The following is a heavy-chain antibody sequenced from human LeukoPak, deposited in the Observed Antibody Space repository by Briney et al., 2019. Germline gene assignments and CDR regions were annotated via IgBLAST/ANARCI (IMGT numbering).Heavy chain of an antibody. CDR3: ATTGSHRGDSDY. D-gene: IGHD1-1*01. J-gene: IGHJ4*02. Sequence: GRSLRLSCAASGFTFDDYAMHWVRQAPGKGLEWVSGISWNSGSIGYADSVKGRFTISRDNAKNSLYLQMNSLRAEDTALYYCATTGSHRGDSDYWGQGTLVTVSS. CDR2: ISWNSGSI. CDR1: GFTFDDYA. V-gene: IGHV3-9*01.